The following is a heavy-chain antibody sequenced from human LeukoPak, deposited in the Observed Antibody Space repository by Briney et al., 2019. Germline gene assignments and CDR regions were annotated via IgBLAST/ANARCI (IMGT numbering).Heavy chain of an antibody. CDR3: ARERLSPLRYYGMDV. V-gene: IGHV1-18*01. CDR2: ISAYNGNT. D-gene: IGHD2/OR15-2a*01. J-gene: IGHJ6*02. Sequence: ASVKVSCKASGYTFTSYGISWVRQAPGQGLEWMGWISAYNGNTNYAQKLQGRVTMTTDTSTSTAYMELRSLRSDDTAVYYCARERLSPLRYYGMDVWGQGTTVTVSS. CDR1: GYTFTSYG.